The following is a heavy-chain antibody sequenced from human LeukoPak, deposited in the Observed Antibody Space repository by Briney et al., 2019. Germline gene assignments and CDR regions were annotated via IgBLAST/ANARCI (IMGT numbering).Heavy chain of an antibody. CDR3: AREDYYFDY. J-gene: IGHJ4*02. CDR2: IYYSGST. CDR1: GGSISSSSYY. V-gene: IGHV4-61*01. Sequence: SETLSLTCTVSGGSISSSSYYWGWIRQPPGKGLEWIGYIYYSGSTDYNPSLKSRVTKSVDTSKNQFSLKLSSVTAADTAVYYCAREDYYFDYWGQGTLVTVSS. D-gene: IGHD3/OR15-3a*01.